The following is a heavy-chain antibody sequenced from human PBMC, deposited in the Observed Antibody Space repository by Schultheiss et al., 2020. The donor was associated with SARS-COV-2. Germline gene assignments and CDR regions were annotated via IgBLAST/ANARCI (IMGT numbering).Heavy chain of an antibody. J-gene: IGHJ3*02. Sequence: SETLSLTCGVSGGSISSGLYSWSWIRQPPGKGLEWIGYIYYSGSTNYNPSLKSRVTISVDTSKNQFSLKLSSVTAADTAVYYCAREVATVAFDIWGQGTMVTVSS. CDR3: AREVATVAFDI. CDR1: GGSISSGLYS. D-gene: IGHD5-12*01. CDR2: IYYSGST. V-gene: IGHV4-61*01.